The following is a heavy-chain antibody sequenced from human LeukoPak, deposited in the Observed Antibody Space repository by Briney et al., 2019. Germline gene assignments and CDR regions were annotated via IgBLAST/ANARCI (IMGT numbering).Heavy chain of an antibody. CDR2: ISSSSSYI. D-gene: IGHD3-10*01. CDR1: GFTFSSYS. Sequence: SGGSLRLSCAASGFTFSSYSMNWVRQAPGKGLEWVSSISSSSSYIYYADSVKGRFTISRDNAKNSLYLQMNSLRAEDTAVYYCARDHGSGSNWFDPWGQGTLVTVSS. CDR3: ARDHGSGSNWFDP. V-gene: IGHV3-21*01. J-gene: IGHJ5*02.